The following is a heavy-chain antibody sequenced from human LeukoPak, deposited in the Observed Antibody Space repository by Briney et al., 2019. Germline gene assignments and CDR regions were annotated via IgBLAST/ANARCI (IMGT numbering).Heavy chain of an antibody. D-gene: IGHD2-2*01. CDR2: IYPGGSDT. CDR3: ARRQGCSSTSCPPDS. V-gene: IGHV5-51*01. Sequence: GESLKISCSGSGYXFTTYWIGWVRQMPGKGLEWMGIIYPGGSDTRYSPSFQGQVTMSADKSINTAYLQWSSLKASDTAMYYCARRQGCSSTSCPPDSWGQGTLVTVSS. J-gene: IGHJ4*02. CDR1: GYXFTTYW.